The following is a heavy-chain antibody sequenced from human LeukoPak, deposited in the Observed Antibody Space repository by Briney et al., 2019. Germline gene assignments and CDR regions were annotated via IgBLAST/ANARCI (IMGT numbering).Heavy chain of an antibody. V-gene: IGHV1-69*04. CDR1: GGTFSSYA. CDR2: IIPILGIA. J-gene: IGHJ4*02. Sequence: GASVKVSCKASGGTFSSYAISWVRQAPGQGLGWMGRIIPILGIANYAQKFQGRVTITADKSTSTAYMELSSLRSEDTAVYYCARGVWYGEQSFDYWGQGTLVTVSS. D-gene: IGHD3-10*01. CDR3: ARGVWYGEQSFDY.